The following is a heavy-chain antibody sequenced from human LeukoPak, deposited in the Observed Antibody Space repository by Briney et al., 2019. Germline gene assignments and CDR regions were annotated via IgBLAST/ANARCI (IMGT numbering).Heavy chain of an antibody. CDR1: GGSISSYY. V-gene: IGHV4-59*01. CDR3: ARGPPGDYYYGMDV. D-gene: IGHD4-17*01. J-gene: IGHJ6*02. Sequence: SETLSLTCTVSGGSISSYYWSWIRPPPGKGLGXXXXIYNSGSTNYNPSLKSRVTISVDTSKNQFSLKLSSVTAADTAVYSCARGPPGDYYYGMDVWGQGTTVTVSS. CDR2: IYNSGST.